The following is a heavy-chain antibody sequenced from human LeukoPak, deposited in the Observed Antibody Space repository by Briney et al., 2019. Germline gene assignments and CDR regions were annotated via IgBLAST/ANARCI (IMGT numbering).Heavy chain of an antibody. V-gene: IGHV3-74*01. CDR2: IKGDGSST. CDR1: GFTFSNYW. J-gene: IGHJ6*02. Sequence: PGGSLRLSCAAFGFTFSNYWMHWVRQTPGEGLVCVSLIKGDGSSTTYADSVKGRFTISRDHAKNTVYLQMNSLRAEDTAVYYCARGNYHAMDVWGQGTTVTVSS. CDR3: ARGNYHAMDV.